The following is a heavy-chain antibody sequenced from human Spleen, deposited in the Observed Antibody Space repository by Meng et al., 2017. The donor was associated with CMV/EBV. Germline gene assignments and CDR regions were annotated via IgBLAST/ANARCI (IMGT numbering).Heavy chain of an antibody. Sequence: GESLKISCAASGFTVSSDYMSWVRQAPGKGLEWVSVIYSGETTYYADSVKGRFTISRDNSKNTLYLQMNSLRAEDTAEYYCAKHLRLYGAFDHWGQVTPVTVSS. J-gene: IGHJ4*02. CDR3: AKHLRLYGAFDH. V-gene: IGHV3-66*04. D-gene: IGHD4-17*01. CDR1: GFTVSSDY. CDR2: IYSGETT.